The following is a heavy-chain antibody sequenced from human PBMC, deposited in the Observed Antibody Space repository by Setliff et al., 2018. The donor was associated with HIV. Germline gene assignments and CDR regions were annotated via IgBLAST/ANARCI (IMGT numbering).Heavy chain of an antibody. J-gene: IGHJ5*02. V-gene: IGHV3-74*01. CDR1: GFTFGSQW. Sequence: PGGSLRLSCAASGFTFGSQWMHWVRQAPGKGLVWVSRISPDGSVINYAGSVKGRFTISRDNAKNTLYLQMNSLRAEDTAVYYCARVASGYDYGWLDPWGQGTLVTVSS. CDR2: ISPDGSVI. CDR3: ARVASGYDYGWLDP. D-gene: IGHD5-12*01.